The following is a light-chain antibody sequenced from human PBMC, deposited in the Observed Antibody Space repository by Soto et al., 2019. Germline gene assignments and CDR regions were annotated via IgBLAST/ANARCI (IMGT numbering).Light chain of an antibody. J-gene: IGLJ1*01. CDR3: GSYTSSNYNYV. CDR1: SSDVGGYNS. V-gene: IGLV2-14*03. Sequence: QSALTQPASVSGSPGQSITISCTGTSSDVGGYNSVSWYQQHPGKAPKLIIYAVSNRPSGVSDRFSGSKSANTASLSISGLQAEDEADYYCGSYTSSNYNYVFGAGTKVTVL. CDR2: AVS.